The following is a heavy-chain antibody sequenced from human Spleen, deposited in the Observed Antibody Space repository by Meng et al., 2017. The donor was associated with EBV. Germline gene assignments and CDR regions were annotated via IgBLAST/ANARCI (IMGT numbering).Heavy chain of an antibody. CDR1: GGSLDDYY. Sequence: QLLLTQWCAVLLSPSDTLPRTGAGSGGSLDDYYWSGIRQPPGKGLEWIGEIDHRGSPNYTPSLMSRVTISLDTSRNHFSLELTSVTDADTAVYYCARGDDYRYAYWGQGTLVTVSS. J-gene: IGHJ4*02. CDR2: IDHRGSP. CDR3: ARGDDYRYAY. V-gene: IGHV4-34*01. D-gene: IGHD3-16*01.